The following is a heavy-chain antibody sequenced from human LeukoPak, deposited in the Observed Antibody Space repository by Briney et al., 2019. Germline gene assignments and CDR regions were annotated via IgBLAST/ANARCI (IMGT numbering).Heavy chain of an antibody. V-gene: IGHV1-46*01. CDR3: ARNYYDSSGYYYDRYASDI. J-gene: IGHJ3*02. D-gene: IGHD3-22*01. CDR1: GYSFINYY. Sequence: ASVKVSCKASGYSFINYYMHWVRQAPGQGLEWMGIINPSGGSTSYAQKFQGRVTMTRDMSTSTIYMELRSLRSEDTAVYYCARNYYDSSGYYYDRYASDIWGQGTTVTVSS. CDR2: INPSGGST.